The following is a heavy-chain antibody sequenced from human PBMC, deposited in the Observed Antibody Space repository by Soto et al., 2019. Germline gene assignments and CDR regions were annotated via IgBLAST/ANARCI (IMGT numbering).Heavy chain of an antibody. D-gene: IGHD6-19*01. CDR3: AKGFSTGMYVDS. J-gene: IGHJ5*01. Sequence: QVQLQESGPGLVTPSGTLSLTCSVSGDSVSSNSYYWTWIRQPPGKTLEWVGFILSSGGTSTNPYLRGRLSMSVDTSKNQFSMRLTSVTAADTGVYFCAKGFSTGMYVDSWGRGNLVTVSS. V-gene: IGHV4-61*01. CDR1: GDSVSSNSYY. CDR2: ILSSGGT.